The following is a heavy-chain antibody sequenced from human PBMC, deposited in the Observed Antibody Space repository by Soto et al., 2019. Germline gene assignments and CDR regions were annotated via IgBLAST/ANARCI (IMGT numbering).Heavy chain of an antibody. Sequence: QVQLVESGGGVVQPGRSLRLSCAASGFTFSSYAMHWVRQAPGKGLEWVAVISYDGSNKYHADSVKGRFTNSRDNSKNTRYLQMNSLRAEDQAVYYCARGPIAAAGRGAYWGKGTLVTVSS. D-gene: IGHD6-13*01. V-gene: IGHV3-30-3*01. CDR3: ARGPIAAAGRGAY. CDR1: GFTFSSYA. CDR2: ISYDGSNK. J-gene: IGHJ4*02.